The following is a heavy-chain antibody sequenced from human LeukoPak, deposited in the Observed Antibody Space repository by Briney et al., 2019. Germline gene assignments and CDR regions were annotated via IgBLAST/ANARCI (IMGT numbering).Heavy chain of an antibody. V-gene: IGHV4-34*01. D-gene: IGHD1-26*01. J-gene: IGHJ4*02. CDR3: ASSVGSTDY. CDR1: GESLSKYY. Sequence: SESLSLTCAVYGESLSKYYWTWIRQSPGKGLEWIGEMNHRGSTNLNPSLKSRVTLSVDTSKHQFSLKLSSMTAADAAVYYCASSVGSTDYWGQGTLVTVSS. CDR2: MNHRGST.